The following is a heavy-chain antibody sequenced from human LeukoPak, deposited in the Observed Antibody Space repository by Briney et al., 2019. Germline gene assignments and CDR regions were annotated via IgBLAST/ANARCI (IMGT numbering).Heavy chain of an antibody. CDR2: IYTSGST. CDR3: ARHGVSSGFRLYYFDY. D-gene: IGHD3-22*01. J-gene: IGHJ4*02. CDR1: GGSISSYY. Sequence: SETLSLTCTVSGGSISSYYWSWLRQPPGKGLEWIGYIYTSGSTNYNPSLKSRVTISVDTSKNQFSLKLSSVTAADTAVYYCARHGVSSGFRLYYFDYWGQGTLVTVSS. V-gene: IGHV4-4*09.